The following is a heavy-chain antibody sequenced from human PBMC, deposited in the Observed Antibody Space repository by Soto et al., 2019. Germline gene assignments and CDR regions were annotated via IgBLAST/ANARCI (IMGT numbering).Heavy chain of an antibody. CDR3: ARAGAAPYYFYGMYV. CDR1: GYTFSTSG. D-gene: IGHD2-15*01. CDR2: ISTYNGDT. Sequence: ASVKVSCKASGYTFSTSGMSWLRQAPGQGLEWMGWISTYNGDTNDAPKFQDRVTMTSDTSTSTVYMELRSLRSDDTAVYYCARAGAAPYYFYGMYVWG. V-gene: IGHV1-18*01. J-gene: IGHJ6*02.